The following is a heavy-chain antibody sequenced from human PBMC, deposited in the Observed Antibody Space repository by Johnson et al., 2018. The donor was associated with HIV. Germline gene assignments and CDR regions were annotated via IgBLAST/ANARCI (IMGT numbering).Heavy chain of an antibody. D-gene: IGHD6-19*01. CDR2: ISGSGSAR. CDR1: RLIFSDYF. Sequence: QVQLVESGGGLVQPGGSLRLSCAASRLIFSDYFMSWIRQAPGKGLEWVASISGSGSARYYADSVKGRFTISRDNARNSLFLQMNIVRDEDTAVYYCVRGGAVAPSSGFDIWGQGTKVTVSS. J-gene: IGHJ3*02. CDR3: VRGGAVAPSSGFDI. V-gene: IGHV3-11*01.